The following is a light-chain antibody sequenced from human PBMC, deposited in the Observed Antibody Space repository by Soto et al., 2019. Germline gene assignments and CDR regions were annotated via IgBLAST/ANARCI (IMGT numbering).Light chain of an antibody. V-gene: IGLV1-44*01. Sequence: QPVLTQPPSASGTPGQRVSISCSGSRSNIGRNTANWYQQLPGTAPKLLIHTDNQRPSGVSDRFSGSKSGTSASLAISELQSEDEADYYCAAWDDSLNGPVFGGGTKLPS. CDR1: RSNIGRNT. CDR2: TDN. J-gene: IGLJ3*02. CDR3: AAWDDSLNGPV.